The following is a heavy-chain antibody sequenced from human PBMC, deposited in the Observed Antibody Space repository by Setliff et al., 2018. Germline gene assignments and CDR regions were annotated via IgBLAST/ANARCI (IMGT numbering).Heavy chain of an antibody. J-gene: IGHJ6*03. CDR2: IQTSGST. D-gene: IGHD3-3*01. V-gene: IGHV4-61*09. Sequence: SETLSLTCTVSGGSISSGNYYWSWIRQPAGKGLEWIGHIQTSGSTNDNPSLKSRVTISVDTSKNQFSLKLSSVTAADTAVYYCARDFSTPPFGVARGSYYYYYMDVWGKGTTVTVSS. CDR1: GGSISSGNYY. CDR3: ARDFSTPPFGVARGSYYYYYMDV.